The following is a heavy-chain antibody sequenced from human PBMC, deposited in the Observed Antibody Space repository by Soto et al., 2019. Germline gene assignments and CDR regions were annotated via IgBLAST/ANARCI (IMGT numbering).Heavy chain of an antibody. CDR1: GFTFSSYE. V-gene: IGHV3-48*03. D-gene: IGHD1-26*01. Sequence: EVQLVESGGGLVQPGGSLRLSCAASGFTFSSYEMNWVRQAPGKGLEWVSYISSSGSTIYYADSVKGRFTISRDNAKNALYLHTNSRSAEDTAVYYGERGRVGETYYFWCQGALVIVSS. CDR2: ISSSGSTI. J-gene: IGHJ4*02. CDR3: ERGRVGETYYF.